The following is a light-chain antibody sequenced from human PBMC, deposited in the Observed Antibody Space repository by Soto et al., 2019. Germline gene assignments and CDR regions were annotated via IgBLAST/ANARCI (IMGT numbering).Light chain of an antibody. CDR2: DAS. V-gene: IGKV1-5*01. CDR1: QSISSW. CDR3: QQYNSYRWT. J-gene: IGKJ1*01. Sequence: DIQMTQSPSTLSASLVYRFTITCLASQSISSWLAWYQQKPGKAPKLLIYDASSLESGVPSRFSGSGSGTEFTLTISSLQPDDFATYYCQQYNSYRWTFGQGTKVDI.